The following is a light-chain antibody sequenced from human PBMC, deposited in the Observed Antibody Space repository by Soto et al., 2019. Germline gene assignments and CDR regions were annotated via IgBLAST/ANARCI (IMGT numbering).Light chain of an antibody. CDR3: LLYYGGAVV. Sequence: QAVVTQEPSLTVSPGGTVPLTCASSTGAVTSGNYPNWFQQKSGQAPRALIYSTSNKHAWTPARFSGSLLGGKAALTLSGVQPEDEAEYYCLLYYGGAVVFGGGTKLTVL. J-gene: IGLJ2*01. CDR1: TGAVTSGNY. CDR2: STS. V-gene: IGLV7-43*01.